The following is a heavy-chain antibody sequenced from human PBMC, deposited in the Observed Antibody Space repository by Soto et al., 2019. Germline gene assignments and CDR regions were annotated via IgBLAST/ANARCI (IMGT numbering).Heavy chain of an antibody. V-gene: IGHV1-18*01. D-gene: IGHD2-2*01. J-gene: IGHJ6*02. CDR2: ISGCNGNT. Sequence: QVQLVQSGAEVKKPGASVKVSCKASGYTFTSYGISWVRQAPGQGLEWMGWISGCNGNTNYAQKVQGRVTMTTDISTSQAYMGLRSLRSGDTAVYYCARDGYCISTPCYGGGGFGMDVWGQGTTVTVSS. CDR3: ARDGYCISTPCYGGGGFGMDV. CDR1: GYTFTSYG.